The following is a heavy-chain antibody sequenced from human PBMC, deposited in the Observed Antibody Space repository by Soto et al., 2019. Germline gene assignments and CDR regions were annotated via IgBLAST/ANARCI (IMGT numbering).Heavy chain of an antibody. Sequence: QLQLQESGRGLVKPSQTLSLTCAVSGGSISSGGYSWSWIRQPPGKGLEWIGYIYHSGSTYYNPSLKSRVTISVDRSKNQFSLKLSSVTAADTAVYYCARASTTVTTLDYWGQGTLVTVAS. CDR3: ARASTTVTTLDY. CDR2: IYHSGST. V-gene: IGHV4-30-2*01. CDR1: GGSISSGGYS. D-gene: IGHD4-17*01. J-gene: IGHJ4*02.